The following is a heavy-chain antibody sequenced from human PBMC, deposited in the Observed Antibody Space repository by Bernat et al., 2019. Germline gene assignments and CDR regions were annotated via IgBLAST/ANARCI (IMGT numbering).Heavy chain of an antibody. V-gene: IGHV4-34*01. CDR3: ARGRVATTFYYYYYMDV. CDR1: GGSFSGYY. J-gene: IGHJ6*03. Sequence: QVQLQQWGAGLLKPSETLSLTCAVYGGSFSGYYWSWIRQPPGKGLGWIGEINHSGSTNYNPSLKSRVTISVAPSTNQFSLKLSSVTAADTAVYYCARGRVATTFYYYYYMDVWGKGTTVTVSS. D-gene: IGHD5-24*01. CDR2: INHSGST.